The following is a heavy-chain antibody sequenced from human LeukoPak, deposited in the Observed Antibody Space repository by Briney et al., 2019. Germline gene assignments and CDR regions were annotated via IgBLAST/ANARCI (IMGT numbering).Heavy chain of an antibody. CDR3: ARGRNAFDI. V-gene: IGHV3-21*01. Sequence: GGSLRLSCAASGFTFSSYNMNWVRQAPGKGLEWVSSISSSSNYIYYADSVKGRSTISRDNANNSLYLQMNSLRAEDTAVYYCARGRNAFDIWGQGTMVTVSS. J-gene: IGHJ3*02. CDR1: GFTFSSYN. CDR2: ISSSSNYI.